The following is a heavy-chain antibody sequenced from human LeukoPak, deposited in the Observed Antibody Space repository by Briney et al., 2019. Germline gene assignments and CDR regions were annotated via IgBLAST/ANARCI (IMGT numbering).Heavy chain of an antibody. J-gene: IGHJ5*02. CDR2: IYPRDSDT. V-gene: IGHV5-51*01. CDR1: GYSFSSYW. Sequence: RRESLKISCKGSGYSFSSYWIGWVRQMPGKGLEWMGIIYPRDSDTRYSPSFQGQVTISADKSISTAYLQWSSLKASDTAMYYCVRHESDGDYAWGQGTLVTVSS. D-gene: IGHD3-16*01. CDR3: VRHESDGDYA.